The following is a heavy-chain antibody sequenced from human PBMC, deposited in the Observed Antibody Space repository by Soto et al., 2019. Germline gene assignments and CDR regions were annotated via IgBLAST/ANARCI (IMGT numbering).Heavy chain of an antibody. CDR1: GGSISSGGYY. V-gene: IGHV4-31*03. CDR3: ARATYYYDSSGYSDRVLDY. J-gene: IGHJ4*02. Sequence: QVQLQESGPGLVKPSQNLSLTCTVSGGSISSGGYYWSWIRQHPGKGLEWIGYIYYSGNTYYNPSLKSRVTISEDTSKNQFSLKLSSVTAADTAVYYCARATYYYDSSGYSDRVLDYWGQGILVTVSS. D-gene: IGHD3-22*01. CDR2: IYYSGNT.